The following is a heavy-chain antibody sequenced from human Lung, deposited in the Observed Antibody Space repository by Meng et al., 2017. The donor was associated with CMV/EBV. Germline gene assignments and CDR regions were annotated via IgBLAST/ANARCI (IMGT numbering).Heavy chain of an antibody. CDR3: ARDYRTGCSSTSCYNWFDP. CDR1: GYSISNGYY. CDR2: IYHSGST. Sequence: SETLSLXXTVSGYSISNGYYWGWIRQPPGKGLEWIGSIYHSGSTYYNPSLKSRVTISVDTSKNQFSLKLSSVTAADTAVYYCARDYRTGCSSTSCYNWFDPWGQGNXV. J-gene: IGHJ5*02. V-gene: IGHV4-38-2*02. D-gene: IGHD2-2*01.